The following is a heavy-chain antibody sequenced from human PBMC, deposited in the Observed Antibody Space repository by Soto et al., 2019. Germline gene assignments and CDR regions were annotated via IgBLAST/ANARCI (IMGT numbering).Heavy chain of an antibody. V-gene: IGHV4-59*01. CDR2: IYYSGST. J-gene: IGHJ4*02. CDR3: ASLAFGRIDY. CDR1: GGSIRSYY. Sequence: QVQLQESGPGLVKPSETLSLTCNVSGGSIRSYYWSWIRHPPGKGLEWIGYIYYSGSTNYNPSLKSRVTISVDTSKNQFSLKMSSVTAADTAVYYCASLAFGRIDYWGQGTLVTVSS. D-gene: IGHD2-15*01.